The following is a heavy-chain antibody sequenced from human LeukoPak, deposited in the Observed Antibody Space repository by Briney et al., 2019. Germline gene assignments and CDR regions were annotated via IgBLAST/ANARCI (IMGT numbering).Heavy chain of an antibody. CDR1: GFAISNFW. D-gene: IGHD4-17*01. Sequence: GGSLRLSCAASGFAISNFWMHWVRQAPGKGLEWVAVISYDGSNKYYADSVKGRFTISRDNSKNTLYLQMNSLRAEDTAVYYCARDPNDYGDYYFDYWGQGTLVTVSS. J-gene: IGHJ4*02. CDR2: ISYDGSNK. V-gene: IGHV3-30-3*01. CDR3: ARDPNDYGDYYFDY.